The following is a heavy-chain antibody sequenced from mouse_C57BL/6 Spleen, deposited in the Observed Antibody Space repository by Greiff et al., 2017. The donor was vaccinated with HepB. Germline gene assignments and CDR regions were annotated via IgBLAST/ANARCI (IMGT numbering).Heavy chain of an antibody. CDR3: ARGNFYYDYDGFAY. J-gene: IGHJ3*01. V-gene: IGHV1-53*01. Sequence: QVQLKQPGTELVKPGASVKLSCKASGYTFTSYWMLWVKQRPGQGLEWIGNINPSNGGTNYNEKFKSKATLTVDKSSSTAYMQLSSLTSEDSAVYYCARGNFYYDYDGFAYWGQGTLVTVSA. D-gene: IGHD2-4*01. CDR1: GYTFTSYW. CDR2: INPSNGGT.